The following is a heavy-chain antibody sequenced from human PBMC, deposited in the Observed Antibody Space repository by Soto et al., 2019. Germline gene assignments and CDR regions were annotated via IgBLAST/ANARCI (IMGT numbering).Heavy chain of an antibody. D-gene: IGHD3-3*01. Sequence: PSETLSLTCTVSGGSIGSYYWSWIRQPAGKGLEWIGHIYTSGSTNYNPSLKSRVTMSVDTSKNQFSLKLSSVTAADTAVYYCAREIPLYYDFWSGHPLYYFDYWGQGTLVTVSS. J-gene: IGHJ4*02. CDR2: IYTSGST. V-gene: IGHV4-4*07. CDR1: GGSIGSYY. CDR3: AREIPLYYDFWSGHPLYYFDY.